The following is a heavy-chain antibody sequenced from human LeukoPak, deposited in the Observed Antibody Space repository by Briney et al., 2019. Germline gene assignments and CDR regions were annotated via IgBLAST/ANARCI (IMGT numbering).Heavy chain of an antibody. J-gene: IGHJ3*02. Sequence: PGGSLRLSCAASGFTFSNYGVHWVRQAPDKGLEWVAFIRYDGSDKYYADSVKGRVTISRDNSKNTLYPQMNSLRVEDTAVYYCAKVGGSFLSNAFDMWGQGTMVTVSS. CDR3: AKVGGSFLSNAFDM. D-gene: IGHD1-26*01. CDR2: IRYDGSDK. V-gene: IGHV3-30*02. CDR1: GFTFSNYG.